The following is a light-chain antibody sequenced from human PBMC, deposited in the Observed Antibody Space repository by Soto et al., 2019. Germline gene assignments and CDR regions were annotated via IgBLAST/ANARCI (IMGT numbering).Light chain of an antibody. CDR1: QSVSSSY. J-gene: IGKJ3*01. Sequence: EIVLTQSPGTLSLSPGERATLSCRASQSVSSSYLAWYQQKPGQAPRLLIYGASSRATGIPDRFSGSGSGTDFTLTISGLEPEDFAVYYCQQYGRSPFTFGPGTKVDIK. CDR3: QQYGRSPFT. V-gene: IGKV3-20*01. CDR2: GAS.